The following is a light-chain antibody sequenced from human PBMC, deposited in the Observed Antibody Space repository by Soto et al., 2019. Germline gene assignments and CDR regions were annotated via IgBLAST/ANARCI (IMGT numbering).Light chain of an antibody. V-gene: IGLV2-23*01. J-gene: IGLJ1*01. CDR3: CSYVGSSTYV. Sequence: QSALTQPASVSGSPGQSITISCTGTSSDVGNYNLVSWYQQHPGKAPKLMLYEGSKRPSGVSNRFSGSKSGNTASLTISGLQAEDEAAYYCCSYVGSSTYVFGTGTKVTVL. CDR1: SSDVGNYNL. CDR2: EGS.